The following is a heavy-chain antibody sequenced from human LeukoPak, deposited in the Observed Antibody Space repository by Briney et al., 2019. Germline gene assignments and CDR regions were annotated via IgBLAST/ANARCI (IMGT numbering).Heavy chain of an antibody. D-gene: IGHD3-22*01. Sequence: SETLSPTCAVYGGSFSGYYWSWIRQPPGKGLEWIGEINHSGSTNYNPSLKSRVTISVDTSKNQFSLKLSSVTAADTAVYYCARGSRWVITDYYYGMDVWGQGTTVTVSS. CDR3: ARGSRWVITDYYYGMDV. CDR2: INHSGST. V-gene: IGHV4-34*01. CDR1: GGSFSGYY. J-gene: IGHJ6*02.